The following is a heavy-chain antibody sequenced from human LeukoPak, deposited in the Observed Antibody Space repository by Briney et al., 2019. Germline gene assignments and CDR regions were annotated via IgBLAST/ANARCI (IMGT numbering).Heavy chain of an antibody. V-gene: IGHV3-23*01. CDR3: ARRVGGTPDY. J-gene: IGHJ4*02. CDR1: GFLISNDV. CDR2: IGADGRST. Sequence: GGSLRLSCVAYGFLISNDVMTWVRQAPGKGLEWVSAIGADGRSTDYADSVKGRFTVSRDNSKNSLYLQMSSLKAEDTALYYCARRVGGTPDYWGRGTLVTVSS. D-gene: IGHD1-26*01.